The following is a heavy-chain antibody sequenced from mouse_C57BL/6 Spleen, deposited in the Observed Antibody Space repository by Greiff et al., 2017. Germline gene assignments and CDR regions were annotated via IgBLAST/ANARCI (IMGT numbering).Heavy chain of an antibody. V-gene: IGHV14-4*01. CDR3: TTSFSRAY. CDR2: IDPENGDT. Sequence: VQLQQSGAELVRPGASVKLSCTASGFNIKDDSMHWVKQRPEQGLEWIGWIDPENGDTEYASKFQGKATITADTSSNTAYLQLSSLTSEDTAVYYCTTSFSRAYWGQGTLVTVSA. CDR1: GFNIKDDS. J-gene: IGHJ3*01. D-gene: IGHD3-3*01.